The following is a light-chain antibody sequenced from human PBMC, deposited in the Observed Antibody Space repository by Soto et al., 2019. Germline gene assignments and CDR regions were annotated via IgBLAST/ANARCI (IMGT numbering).Light chain of an antibody. CDR3: SSYAGSNNLV. CDR2: DVS. CDR1: SSDVGGYNY. J-gene: IGLJ1*01. Sequence: QSALTQPPSASGSLGQSVTISCTGNSSDVGGYNYVSWYQQHPGKAPKLLIYDVSHRPSGVPDRFSGSKSGNTASLTVSGLQAEDETDYYCSSYAGSNNLVFGTGTKLTVL. V-gene: IGLV2-8*01.